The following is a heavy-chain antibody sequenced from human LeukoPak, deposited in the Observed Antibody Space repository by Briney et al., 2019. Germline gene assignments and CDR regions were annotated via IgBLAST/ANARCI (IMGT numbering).Heavy chain of an antibody. J-gene: IGHJ4*02. D-gene: IGHD5-18*01. Sequence: GGSLRLSCAASGFTFSNSAMNWVRQAPGKGLEWVSYITSSGSAIYYADSVKGRFTISRDNAKNSLYLQMNSLRAEDTAVYYCGRLGYTYGPFDNWGQGTLVTVSS. V-gene: IGHV3-48*03. CDR3: GRLGYTYGPFDN. CDR1: GFTFSNSA. CDR2: ITSSGSAI.